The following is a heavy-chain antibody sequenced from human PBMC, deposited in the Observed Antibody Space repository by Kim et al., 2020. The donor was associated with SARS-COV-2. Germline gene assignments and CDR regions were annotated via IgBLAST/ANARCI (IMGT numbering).Heavy chain of an antibody. Sequence: GGSLRLSCAASGFTFDDYAMHWVRQAPGKGLEWVSLISWDGGSTYYADSVKGRFTISRDNSKNSLYLQMNSLRAEDTALYYCAKDSLLRRPFWSGYYTGGNDFDYWGQGTLVTVSS. CDR3: AKDSLLRRPFWSGYYTGGNDFDY. V-gene: IGHV3-43D*03. CDR1: GFTFDDYA. D-gene: IGHD3-3*01. CDR2: ISWDGGST. J-gene: IGHJ4*02.